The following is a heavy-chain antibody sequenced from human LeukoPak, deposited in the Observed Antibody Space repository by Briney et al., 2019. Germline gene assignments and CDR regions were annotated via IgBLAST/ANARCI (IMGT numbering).Heavy chain of an antibody. CDR3: ARQKYQLLFGQKYNWFDP. J-gene: IGHJ5*02. V-gene: IGHV4-59*08. D-gene: IGHD2-2*01. CDR1: GGSFSGYY. Sequence: SETLSLTCAVYGGSFSGYYWSWIRQPPGKGLEWIGYIYYSGSTNYNPSLKSRVTISVDTSKNQFSLKLSSVTAADTAVYYCARQKYQLLFGQKYNWFDPWGQGTLVTVSS. CDR2: IYYSGST.